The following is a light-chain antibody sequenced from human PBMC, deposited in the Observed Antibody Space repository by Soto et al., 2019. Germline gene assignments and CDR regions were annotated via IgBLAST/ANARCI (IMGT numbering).Light chain of an antibody. CDR2: DVS. Sequence: QSALTQPASVSGSPGQSITISCTGTINDIGSYNYVSWYQQHPGRAPQLIIYDVSYRPSGVSDRFSGSKSGNTASLTISGLRAEDEADYYCSSSAGTSTIFGGGTKVTVL. CDR3: SSSAGTSTI. V-gene: IGLV2-14*03. J-gene: IGLJ2*01. CDR1: INDIGSYNY.